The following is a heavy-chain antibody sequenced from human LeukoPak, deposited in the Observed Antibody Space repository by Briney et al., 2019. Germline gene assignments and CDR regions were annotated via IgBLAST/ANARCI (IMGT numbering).Heavy chain of an antibody. D-gene: IGHD3-9*01. CDR3: AKGYILTGFDY. V-gene: IGHV3-23*01. CDR2: ISGSGGST. J-gene: IGHJ4*02. Sequence: GGSLRLSCAVTGFTFSSYEMSWVRQAPGKGLEWVSAISGSGGSTYYADSVKGRFTISRDNSKNTLYLRMNSLRAEDTAVYYCAKGYILTGFDYWGQGTLVTVSS. CDR1: GFTFSSYE.